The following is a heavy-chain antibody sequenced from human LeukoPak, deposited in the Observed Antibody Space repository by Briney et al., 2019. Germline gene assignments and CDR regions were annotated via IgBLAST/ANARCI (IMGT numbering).Heavy chain of an antibody. D-gene: IGHD3-10*01. CDR2: ISYSGST. J-gene: IGHJ4*02. Sequence: SETLSLTRTASGDSIITSRYYWAWIRQPPGKGLEWIGSISYSGSTNYDPSLKSRVTISVDTSKNQFSLQLSSVTAADTAFYYCVRERSFFGENYWGQGTLVTVSS. CDR3: VRERSFFGENY. CDR1: GDSIITSRYY. V-gene: IGHV4-39*02.